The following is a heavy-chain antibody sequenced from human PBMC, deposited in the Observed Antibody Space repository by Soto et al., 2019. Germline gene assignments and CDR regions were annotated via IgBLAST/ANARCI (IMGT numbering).Heavy chain of an antibody. J-gene: IGHJ6*02. V-gene: IGHV3-21*01. CDR2: ISSSSSYI. Sequence: PGGSLRLSCAASGFTFSSYSMNWVRQAPGKGLEWVSSISSSSSYIYYADSVKGRFTISRDNAKNSLYMQMNSLRAEDTAVYYCARESDYDYVWGSSRRTGMDVWGQGTTVTVYS. CDR3: ARESDYDYVWGSSRRTGMDV. CDR1: GFTFSSYS. D-gene: IGHD3-16*02.